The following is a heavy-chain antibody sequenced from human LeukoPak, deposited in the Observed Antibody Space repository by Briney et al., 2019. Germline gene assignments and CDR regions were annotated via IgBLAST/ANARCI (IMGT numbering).Heavy chain of an antibody. CDR1: GFTFSSYG. CDR3: AKEAGCSSTSCYYYFDY. D-gene: IGHD2-2*01. Sequence: GGSLRLSCAASGFTFSSYGMHWVRQAPGKGLEWVAVISYDGSNKYYADSVKGRFTISRDNSKNTLYLQMNSLRAEDTAVYYRAKEAGCSSTSCYYYFDYWGQGTLVTVSS. J-gene: IGHJ4*02. CDR2: ISYDGSNK. V-gene: IGHV3-30*18.